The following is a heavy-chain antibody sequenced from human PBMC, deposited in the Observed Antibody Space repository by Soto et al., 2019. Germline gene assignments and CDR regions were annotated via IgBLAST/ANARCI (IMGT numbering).Heavy chain of an antibody. V-gene: IGHV4-34*01. D-gene: IGHD3-3*01. CDR3: ARGRYSGDSGDYKSPVYFDY. J-gene: IGHJ4*02. CDR1: GGSFSDYY. CDR2: IKHSGNT. Sequence: AETLSLTCAVYGGSFSDYYWSWIRQPPGKGLEWIGEIKHSGNTNYNPSLKSRITILVEASKSQFLLMLTSGTAADKAVFYCARGRYSGDSGDYKSPVYFDYWGQGSLVTVSS.